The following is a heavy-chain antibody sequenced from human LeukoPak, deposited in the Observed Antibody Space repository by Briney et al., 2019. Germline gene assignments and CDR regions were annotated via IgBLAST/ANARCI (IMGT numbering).Heavy chain of an antibody. D-gene: IGHD6-13*01. V-gene: IGHV4-4*07. CDR1: GGSISSYY. J-gene: IGHJ6*03. CDR3: AREGGDSSSWFLTDFGDIYYYMDV. Sequence: TPSETLSLTCTVSGGSISSYYWGWIRQPAGKGLEWIGRIYTSGSTNYNPSLKSRVTMSVDTSKNQFSLKLSSVTAADTAVYYCAREGGDSSSWFLTDFGDIYYYMDVWGKGTTVTISS. CDR2: IYTSGST.